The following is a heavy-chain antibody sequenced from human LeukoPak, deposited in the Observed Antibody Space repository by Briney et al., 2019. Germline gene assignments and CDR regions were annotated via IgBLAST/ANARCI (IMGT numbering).Heavy chain of an antibody. D-gene: IGHD3-3*01. V-gene: IGHV1-69*05. Sequence: GASVKVSCKASGGTFSSYAISWVRQAPGQGLEWMGGIIPIFGTANYAQKFQGRATITTDESTSTAYMELSSLRSEDTAVYYCARAGDFWSGYPYYYYYYYMDVWGKGTTVTVSS. CDR3: ARAGDFWSGYPYYYYYYYMDV. CDR1: GGTFSSYA. CDR2: IIPIFGTA. J-gene: IGHJ6*03.